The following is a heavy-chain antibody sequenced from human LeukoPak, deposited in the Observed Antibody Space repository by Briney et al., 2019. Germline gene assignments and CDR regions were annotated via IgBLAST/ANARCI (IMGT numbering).Heavy chain of an antibody. D-gene: IGHD5-12*01. V-gene: IGHV4-39*07. J-gene: IGHJ6*03. CDR1: GGSISSSSYY. CDR2: IYYSGST. CDR3: ARRGYSGYDVGYYYMDV. Sequence: PSETLSLTCTVSGGSISSSSYYWGWIRQPPGKGLEWIGSIYYSGSTYYNPSLKSRVTISVDTSKNQFSLKLSSVTAADTAVYYCARRGYSGYDVGYYYMDVWGKGTTVTVSS.